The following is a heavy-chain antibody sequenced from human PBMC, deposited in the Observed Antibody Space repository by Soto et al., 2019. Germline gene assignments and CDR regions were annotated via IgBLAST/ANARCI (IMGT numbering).Heavy chain of an antibody. V-gene: IGHV4-39*01. CDR2: SYYSGTT. J-gene: IGHJ4*01. Sequence: PSGTLSLTCTVSGASISVHSYYWTWIRQPPGKGLEWIGSSYYSGTTYFNPSLKSRATISVDTSKNQFSLRLTSVTAADMAIYYCTRRYTWHEIYLDPWGTGGLVTASS. CDR1: GASISVHSYY. D-gene: IGHD3-9*01. CDR3: TRRYTWHEIYLDP.